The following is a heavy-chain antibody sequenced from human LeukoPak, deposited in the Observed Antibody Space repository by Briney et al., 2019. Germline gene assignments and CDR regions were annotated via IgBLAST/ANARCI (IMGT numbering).Heavy chain of an antibody. CDR2: IIPILGIA. D-gene: IGHD1-20*01. V-gene: IGHV1-69*04. CDR1: GGTFSSYA. Sequence: ASVKVSCKASGGTFSSYAISWVRQAPGQGLEWMGRIIPILGIANYAQKFQGRVTITRNTSISTAYMELSSLRSEDTAVYYCARDNWNFDYWGQGTLVTVSS. CDR3: ARDNWNFDY. J-gene: IGHJ4*02.